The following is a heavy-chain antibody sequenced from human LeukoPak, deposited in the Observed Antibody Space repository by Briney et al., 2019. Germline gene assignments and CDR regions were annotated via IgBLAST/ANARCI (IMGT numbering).Heavy chain of an antibody. CDR3: AKDCSSTSCPTSDY. V-gene: IGHV3-23*01. J-gene: IGHJ4*02. Sequence: PGGSLRLSCAASGFTFSSYAMSWVRQAPGKGLEWVSAVSGSGVSTYYADSVKGRFTISRDNSKNTLYLRMNSLRAEDTAVYYCAKDCSSTSCPTSDYWGQGTLVTVSS. D-gene: IGHD2-2*01. CDR2: VSGSGVST. CDR1: GFTFSSYA.